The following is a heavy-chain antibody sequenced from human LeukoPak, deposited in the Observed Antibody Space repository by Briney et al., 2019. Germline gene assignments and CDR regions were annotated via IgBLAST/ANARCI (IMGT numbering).Heavy chain of an antibody. J-gene: IGHJ4*02. V-gene: IGHV4-59*11. Sequence: SETLSLTCALSNASISSHYWSWIRQPPGKGLEYIGYINDSGSTKYNPSLKSRVTMSVDTSKKHFSLKVNSVTAADTAVYHCARRLWYSGSSGYYFDLWGQGTLVTVSS. CDR1: NASISSHY. D-gene: IGHD1-26*01. CDR3: ARRLWYSGSSGYYFDL. CDR2: INDSGST.